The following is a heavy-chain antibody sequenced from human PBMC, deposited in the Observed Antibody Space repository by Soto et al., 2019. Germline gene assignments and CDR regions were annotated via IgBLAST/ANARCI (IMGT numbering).Heavy chain of an antibody. CDR1: GGSISSSSYY. CDR2: IYYSGST. D-gene: IGHD6-13*01. Sequence: QLQLQESGPGLVKPSETLSLTCTVSGGSISSSSYYWGWIRQPPGKGLEWIGSIYYSGSTYYNPSLKSRVTISVDTSKNQFSLKLSSVTAADTAVYYCARHFSSWFYFDYWGQGTLVTVSS. CDR3: ARHFSSWFYFDY. V-gene: IGHV4-39*01. J-gene: IGHJ4*02.